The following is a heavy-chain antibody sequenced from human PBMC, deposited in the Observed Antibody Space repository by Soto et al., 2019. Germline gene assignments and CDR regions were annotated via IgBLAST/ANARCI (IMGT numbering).Heavy chain of an antibody. CDR2: INPNSGDT. CDR1: GYTFSDYY. J-gene: IGHJ4*02. V-gene: IGHV1-2*02. Sequence: QVQLVQSGAEVKKPGASVKVSCKASGYTFSDYYIHWVRQAPGQGLEWMGWINPNSGDTKYAPKFQGGVTMTRDTSITTAYMELSRLRSGDTAVYYCAKEPATAKPEGVDFWGQGTLVTVSS. D-gene: IGHD1-1*01. CDR3: AKEPATAKPEGVDF.